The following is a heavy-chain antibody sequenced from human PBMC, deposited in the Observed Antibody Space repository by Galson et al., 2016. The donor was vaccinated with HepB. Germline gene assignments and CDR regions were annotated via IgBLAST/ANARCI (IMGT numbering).Heavy chain of an antibody. CDR1: GFNFNTYG. CDR2: IWYDGSNK. J-gene: IGHJ4*02. V-gene: IGHV3-33*01. Sequence: SLRLSCATSGFNFNTYGMHWVRQAPGKGLEWVAVIWYDGSNKYYADSVKGRFTISRDNSRTTMYHQMNSLRVEDTAVYYCVPHRAFDYWGQGTLVTVSS. CDR3: VPHRAFDY.